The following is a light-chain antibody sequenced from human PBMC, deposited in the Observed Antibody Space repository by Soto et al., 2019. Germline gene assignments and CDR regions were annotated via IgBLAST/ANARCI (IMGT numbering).Light chain of an antibody. CDR3: SSFTTSSTVL. CDR1: SSDVGTYNY. J-gene: IGLJ2*01. Sequence: QSALTQPTSVSGSPGQSITISCTGTSSDVGTYNYVSWYQQHPGKAPKLMIYEVSNRPSGVSDRFSGSKSGNTASLTISGLQAEDEGDYYCSSFTTSSTVLFGGGTKVTVL. V-gene: IGLV2-14*01. CDR2: EVS.